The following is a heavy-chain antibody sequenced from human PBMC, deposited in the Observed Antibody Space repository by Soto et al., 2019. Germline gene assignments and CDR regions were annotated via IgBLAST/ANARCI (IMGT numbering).Heavy chain of an antibody. CDR1: CGSFSGYY. CDR3: ASGHARGVDLDY. V-gene: IGHV4-34*01. D-gene: IGHD6-25*01. Sequence: SETLSLTCAVYCGSFSGYYWSWIRQPPGKGLEWIGGINHSGSTNYYPSRKRRVTISVDTSKNQFSLKLSSVTAADTAVYYCASGHARGVDLDYWGQGTLITVSS. J-gene: IGHJ4*02. CDR2: INHSGST.